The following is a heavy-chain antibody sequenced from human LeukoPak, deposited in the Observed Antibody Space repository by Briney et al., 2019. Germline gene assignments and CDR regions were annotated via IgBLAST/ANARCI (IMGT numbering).Heavy chain of an antibody. CDR2: ISGSGGST. CDR1: GFTFSSYA. CDR3: ARDQNLWLRAGYYGMDV. Sequence: GGSLRLSCAASGFTFSSYAMSWVRQAPGKGLEWVSAISGSGGSTYYADSVKGRFTISRDNSKNTLYLQMNSLRAEDTAVYYCARDQNLWLRAGYYGMDVWGQGTRVTVSS. J-gene: IGHJ6*02. D-gene: IGHD5-18*01. V-gene: IGHV3-23*01.